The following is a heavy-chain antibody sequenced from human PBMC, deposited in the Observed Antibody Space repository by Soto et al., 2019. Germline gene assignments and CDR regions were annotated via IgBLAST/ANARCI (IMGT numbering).Heavy chain of an antibody. J-gene: IGHJ6*02. V-gene: IGHV1-8*01. D-gene: IGHD2-2*01. Sequence: QVQLVQSGAEVKKPGASVKVSCKASGYTFTSYNINWVRQATGQGLKWMGWMNPNSGNTGYAQKFQGRVTMTRNTSISTAYMELISLRSEDTAVYYCARGVGDIVVVPATYGMDVWGQGTTVTVSS. CDR3: ARGVGDIVVVPATYGMDV. CDR2: MNPNSGNT. CDR1: GYTFTSYN.